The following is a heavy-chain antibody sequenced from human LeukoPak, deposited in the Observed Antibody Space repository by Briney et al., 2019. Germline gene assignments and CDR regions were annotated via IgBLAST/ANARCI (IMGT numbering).Heavy chain of an antibody. CDR2: IIPIFGTA. CDR3: ARELPVIKGLIDSSGCFDY. D-gene: IGHD3-22*01. V-gene: IGHV1-69*05. CDR1: GGTFSSYA. Sequence: ASVKVSCKASGGTFSSYAISWVRQAPGQGLEWMGGIIPIFGTANYAQKFQGRVTITTDESTSTAYMELSSLRSEDTAVYYCARELPVIKGLIDSSGCFDYWGQGTLVTVSS. J-gene: IGHJ4*02.